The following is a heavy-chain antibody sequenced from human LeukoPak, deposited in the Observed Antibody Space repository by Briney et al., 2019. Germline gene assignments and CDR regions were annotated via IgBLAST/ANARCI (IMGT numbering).Heavy chain of an antibody. CDR2: INWNGGST. Sequence: PGGSLSLSCAASGFTFDDYGMSWVRHAPGKGLEWVSGINWNGGSTGYADSVKGRFTISRDNAKNSLYLQMNSLRAEDTALYYCARDGGYKAFDYWGQGTLVTVSS. V-gene: IGHV3-20*04. CDR3: ARDGGYKAFDY. CDR1: GFTFDDYG. J-gene: IGHJ4*02. D-gene: IGHD3-10*01.